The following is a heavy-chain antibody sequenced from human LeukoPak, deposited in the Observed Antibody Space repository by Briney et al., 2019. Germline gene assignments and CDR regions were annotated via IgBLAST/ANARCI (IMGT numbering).Heavy chain of an antibody. CDR2: MKRDGSEK. Sequence: PGGSLRLSCAASGFTFSRYWMSWVRQAPGKGLEWVANMKRDGSEKYYVDSVKGRFTISRDNAKNSLYLQMNSLRAEDTAIYYCAKEAAPVFGHWGQGTLVTVSS. J-gene: IGHJ4*02. CDR3: AKEAAPVFGH. V-gene: IGHV3-7*01. CDR1: GFTFSRYW. D-gene: IGHD6-25*01.